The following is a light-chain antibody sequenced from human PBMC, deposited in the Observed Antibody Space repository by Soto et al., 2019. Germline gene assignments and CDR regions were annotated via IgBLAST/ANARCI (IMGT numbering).Light chain of an antibody. CDR3: QQYNNWHLT. Sequence: EIVMTQSPATLSVSPGERATLSCRASQSVSSNLAWYQQKPGQAPRLLIYGASTRATGIPARFSGSGSGTDFTLTISSLQSEDFAVYYCQQYNNWHLTFGQGTKVEIK. CDR1: QSVSSN. CDR2: GAS. J-gene: IGKJ1*01. V-gene: IGKV3-15*01.